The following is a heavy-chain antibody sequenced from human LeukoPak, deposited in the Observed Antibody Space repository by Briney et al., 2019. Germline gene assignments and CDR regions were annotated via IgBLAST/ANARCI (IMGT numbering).Heavy chain of an antibody. D-gene: IGHD6-6*01. CDR1: GGSISSNNNY. Sequence: SETLSLTCTVSGGSISSNNNYWGWIRQPPGKGLEWIGNIYYSGTTFYNPSLKSRVTISVDTSKNQFSLSLNSVTAADTAVYYCASLPIVVRLGGFDPWGQGTLVTVSS. CDR2: IYYSGTT. V-gene: IGHV4-39*01. CDR3: ASLPIVVRLGGFDP. J-gene: IGHJ5*02.